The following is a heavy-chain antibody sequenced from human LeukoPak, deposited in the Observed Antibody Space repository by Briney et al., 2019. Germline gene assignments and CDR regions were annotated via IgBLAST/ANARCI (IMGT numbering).Heavy chain of an antibody. V-gene: IGHV4-39*06. CDR1: GGSISSSSYY. CDR2: IYYSGST. D-gene: IGHD3-22*01. J-gene: IGHJ4*02. Sequence: SETLSLTCTVSGGSISSSSYYWGWIRQPPGKGLEWIGSIYYSGSTNYNPSLKSRVIISVETSKNGFALKLRFVTAADTAVYYCASQSSGYSRWGQGTLVTVSS. CDR3: ASQSSGYSR.